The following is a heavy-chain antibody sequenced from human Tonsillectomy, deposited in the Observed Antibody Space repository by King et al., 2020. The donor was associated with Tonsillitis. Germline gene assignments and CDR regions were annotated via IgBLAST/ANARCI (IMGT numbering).Heavy chain of an antibody. CDR1: RYTFTSYY. D-gene: IGHD3-10*01. CDR3: ATAVCATTMVHSGNDAFDL. Sequence: QLVQSGAEVKKPGASVKVSCKASRYTFTSYYMHWVRQAPGQGLEWMGIINPSGGSTSYAQKFQGRVTMTRDTSTSTVYMELSSLRSEDTAVYYCATAVCATTMVHSGNDAFDLWGQGTMVTVSS. V-gene: IGHV1-46*01. J-gene: IGHJ3*01. CDR2: INPSGGST.